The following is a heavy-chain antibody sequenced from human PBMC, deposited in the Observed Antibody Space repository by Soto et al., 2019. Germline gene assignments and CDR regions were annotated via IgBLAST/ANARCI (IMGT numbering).Heavy chain of an antibody. CDR2: IIPIFGTA. CDR1: GGTFSSYA. CDR3: ASALVPAADGELWYGEHFDY. D-gene: IGHD2-2*01. V-gene: IGHV1-69*12. J-gene: IGHJ4*02. Sequence: QVQLVQSGAEVKKPGSSVKVSCKASGGTFSSYAISWVRQAPGQGLEWMGGIIPIFGTANYAQKFQGRVTITAGESTSTAYMELSSLRSEDTAVYYCASALVPAADGELWYGEHFDYWGQGTLVTVSS.